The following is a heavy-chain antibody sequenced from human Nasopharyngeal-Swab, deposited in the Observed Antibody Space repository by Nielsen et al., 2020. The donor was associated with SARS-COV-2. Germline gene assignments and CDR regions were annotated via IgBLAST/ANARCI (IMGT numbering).Heavy chain of an antibody. V-gene: IGHV3-30-3*01. D-gene: IGHD3-9*01. J-gene: IGHJ4*02. Sequence: VRQMPGKGLEWVAVISYDGSNKYYADSVKGRFTISRDNSKNTLYLQMNSLRAEDTAVYYCASPRAHYDILTGPFDYWGQGTLVTVSS. CDR3: ASPRAHYDILTGPFDY. CDR2: ISYDGSNK.